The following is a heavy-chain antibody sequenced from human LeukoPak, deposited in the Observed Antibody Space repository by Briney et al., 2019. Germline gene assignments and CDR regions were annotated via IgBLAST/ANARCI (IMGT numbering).Heavy chain of an antibody. CDR1: DGSITNYD. CDR3: TRGAPPQN. V-gene: IGHV4-59*01. Sequence: SETLSLTCTVSDGSITNYDWSWVRQPPGKGLEFIGHVHYSGTADYNPSLKSRVTISIDTSKKHFFLKLKSVTAADTAVYYCTRGAPPQNWGQGTLVTVSS. CDR2: VHYSGTA. J-gene: IGHJ4*02.